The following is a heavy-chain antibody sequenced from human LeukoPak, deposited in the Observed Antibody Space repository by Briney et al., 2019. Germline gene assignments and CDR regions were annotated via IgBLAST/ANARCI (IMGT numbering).Heavy chain of an antibody. CDR1: GFTFSSYG. D-gene: IGHD3/OR15-3a*01. CDR2: ISGSGDST. J-gene: IGHJ4*02. CDR3: GSRGTGYYFARFDE. Sequence: PGASLRLSCAASGFTFSSYGMSWVRQPPEKGLEWVSAISGSGDSTYYPDSLKGRFTISRDNSNNTLYLQMNSLRAENTAVYYSGSRGTGYYFARFDEWGQGRVVSVCS. V-gene: IGHV3-23*01.